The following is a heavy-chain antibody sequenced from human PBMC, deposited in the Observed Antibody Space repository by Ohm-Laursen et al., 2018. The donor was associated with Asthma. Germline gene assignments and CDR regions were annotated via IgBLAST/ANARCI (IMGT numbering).Heavy chain of an antibody. CDR2: ISYDGSNK. Sequence: SLRLSCAASGFTFSSYDMHWVRQAPGKGLEWVAVISYDGSNKYYADSVKGRFTISRDNSKNTLYLQMNSLRAEDTAVYYCAKDIYGDILGQWYFDYWGQGTLVTVSS. CDR3: AKDIYGDILGQWYFDY. V-gene: IGHV3-30*18. J-gene: IGHJ4*02. CDR1: GFTFSSYD. D-gene: IGHD4-17*01.